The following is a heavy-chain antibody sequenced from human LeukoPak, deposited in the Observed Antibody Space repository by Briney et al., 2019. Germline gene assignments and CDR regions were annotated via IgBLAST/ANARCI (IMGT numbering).Heavy chain of an antibody. D-gene: IGHD2-2*01. CDR3: AREGVYCSSTSCLGWFDP. CDR2: INPSGGST. V-gene: IGHV1-46*01. CDR1: GYTFTSYY. J-gene: IGHJ5*02. Sequence: GASVKVSCKASGYTFTSYYMHWVRQAPGQGLEWMGIINPSGGSTSYAQKFQGRVTMTRDTSTSTVYMELSSLRSEDMAVYYCAREGVYCSSTSCLGWFDPWGQGTLVTVSS.